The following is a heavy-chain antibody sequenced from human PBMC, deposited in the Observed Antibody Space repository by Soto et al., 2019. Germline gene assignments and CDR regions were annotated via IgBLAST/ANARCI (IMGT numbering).Heavy chain of an antibody. Sequence: GSLRLSCAASGFTFSSYAMHWVRQAPGKGLEWVAVISYDGSNKYYADSVKGRFTISRDNSKNTLYLQMNSLRAEDTAVYYCARVVAPGGIVVVPGGMDVWGQGTTVTVSS. CDR3: ARVVAPGGIVVVPGGMDV. J-gene: IGHJ6*02. D-gene: IGHD2-2*01. CDR1: GFTFSSYA. CDR2: ISYDGSNK. V-gene: IGHV3-30-3*01.